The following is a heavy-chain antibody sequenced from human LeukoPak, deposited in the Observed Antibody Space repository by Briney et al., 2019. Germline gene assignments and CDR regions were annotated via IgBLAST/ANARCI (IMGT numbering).Heavy chain of an antibody. CDR3: ARGKGFWSPDHFDYFYYMDL. V-gene: IGHV1-8*01. CDR2: MSPNRGNT. Sequence: ASVKLSCKSSGYTFTSYDINWLRQAPGQGPEWLGWMSPNRGNTGYAPKFLGRVTMTRNTTINTAYLEMSRLNSDDTAVYYCARGKGFWSPDHFDYFYYMDLWGEGTTVIVSS. D-gene: IGHD3-3*01. J-gene: IGHJ6*03. CDR1: GYTFTSYD.